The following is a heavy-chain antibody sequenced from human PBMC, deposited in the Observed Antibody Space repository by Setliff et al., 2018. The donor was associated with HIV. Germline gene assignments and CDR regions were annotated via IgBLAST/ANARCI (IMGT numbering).Heavy chain of an antibody. D-gene: IGHD3-22*01. V-gene: IGHV1-8*02. CDR2: MNPDSRKT. CDR1: GYTFTNDD. CDR3: ARARTDYYDRGRRFPYYIDV. Sequence: GASVKVSCKPSGYTFTNDDINWVRQAAGQGREWMGWMNPDSRKTGYAQRFEGSVTMTWDTSISTAYMELNNVKFEDTAVYYCARARTDYYDRGRRFPYYIDVWARGATVTVSS. J-gene: IGHJ6*03.